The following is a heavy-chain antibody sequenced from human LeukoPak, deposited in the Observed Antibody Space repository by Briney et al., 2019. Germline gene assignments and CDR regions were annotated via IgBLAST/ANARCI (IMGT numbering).Heavy chain of an antibody. D-gene: IGHD2/OR15-2a*01. CDR2: IRSNSDGGAI. J-gene: IGHJ5*02. CDR1: GFNFDNAW. Sequence: GGSLRLSCATSGFNFDNAWMNWVRQAPGKGLEWVGRIRSNSDGGAIDYAAPVKGRFALSRDDSKNTLYLQMNSLQTEDTAMYYCATDFYDSTWGQGTLVTVSS. CDR3: ATDFYDST. V-gene: IGHV3-15*07.